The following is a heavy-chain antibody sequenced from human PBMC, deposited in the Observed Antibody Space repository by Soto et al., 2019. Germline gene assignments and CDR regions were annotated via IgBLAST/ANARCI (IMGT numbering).Heavy chain of an antibody. V-gene: IGHV4-39*01. J-gene: IGHJ4*02. CDR2: MYYSGST. Sequence: QLQLQESGPGLVKPSETLSLTCTVSGASITTSYYWGWIRQPPGKGLEWIGDMYYSGSTYYNPSLKSRVTXSXDXXKNQFSLNLSSVTAADTAVYYCVRRSGGTYLTLGYWGQGTQVTVSS. CDR1: GASITTSYY. CDR3: VRRSGGTYLTLGY. D-gene: IGHD3-10*01.